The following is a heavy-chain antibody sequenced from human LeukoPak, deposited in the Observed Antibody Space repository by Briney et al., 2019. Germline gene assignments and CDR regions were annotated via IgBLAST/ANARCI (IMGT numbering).Heavy chain of an antibody. J-gene: IGHJ3*02. CDR1: GFTFSSYW. V-gene: IGHV3-74*01. D-gene: IGHD3-3*01. CDR3: ARARGDNDFWSGYYTPDPFDI. CDR2: INSDGSST. Sequence: QPGGSLRLSWAASGFTFSSYWMHWVRQAPGKGLEWVSRINSDGSSTNYADSVKGRFTISRDNAKNTLYLQMNSLRAEDTAVYYCARARGDNDFWSGYYTPDPFDIWGQGTMVTVSS.